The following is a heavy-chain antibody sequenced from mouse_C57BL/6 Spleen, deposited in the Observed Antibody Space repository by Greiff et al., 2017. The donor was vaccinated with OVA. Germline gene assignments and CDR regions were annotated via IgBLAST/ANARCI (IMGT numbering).Heavy chain of an antibody. CDR2: IYPGDGDT. J-gene: IGHJ3*01. D-gene: IGHD2-4*01. V-gene: IGHV1-80*01. Sequence: VQLQQSGAELVKPGASVKISCKASGYAFSSYWMNWVKQRPGKGLEWIGPIYPGDGDTNYNGKFKGKATLTADKSSSTAYMQLSSLTSEDSAVYFCARENDYDGSWFAYWGQGTLVTVSA. CDR1: GYAFSSYW. CDR3: ARENDYDGSWFAY.